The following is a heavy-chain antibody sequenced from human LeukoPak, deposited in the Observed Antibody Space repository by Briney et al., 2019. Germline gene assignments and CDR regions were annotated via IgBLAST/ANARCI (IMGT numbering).Heavy chain of an antibody. D-gene: IGHD6-19*01. CDR3: ARGGIAVAGTYY. CDR1: GFTFSSYS. CDR2: ISSSSGYI. V-gene: IGHV3-21*01. Sequence: GGSLRLSCAASGFTFSSYSMNWVRQAPGKGLEWVSSISSSSGYIYYADSVKGRFTISRDNAKNSLYLQMNSLRAEDTAVYYCARGGIAVAGTYYWGQGTLVTVSS. J-gene: IGHJ4*02.